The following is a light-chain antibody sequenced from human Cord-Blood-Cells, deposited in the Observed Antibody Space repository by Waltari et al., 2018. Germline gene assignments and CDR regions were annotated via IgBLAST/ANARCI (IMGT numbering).Light chain of an antibody. V-gene: IGLV1-44*01. J-gene: IGLJ1*01. CDR2: SNN. CDR3: AAWDDSLNGYV. CDR1: SSNIGSNT. Sequence: QSVLTQPPSASGTPGQRVTISCSGSSSNIGSNTVNWYQQLPGTAPKLLIYSNNQRPSGVPARFSVAKSGTSSSLAISGLQSEDEADYYCAAWDDSLNGYVFGTGTKVTVL.